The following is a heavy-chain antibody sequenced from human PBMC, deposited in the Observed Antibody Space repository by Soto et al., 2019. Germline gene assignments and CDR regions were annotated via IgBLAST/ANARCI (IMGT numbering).Heavy chain of an antibody. J-gene: IGHJ6*02. CDR1: GGSISSYY. D-gene: IGHD3-10*01. CDR3: AKIRVGEHYHYTLDV. V-gene: IGHV4-59*01. CDR2: IHYSGTT. Sequence: SETLSLTCTVSGGSISSYYWTWIRLPPGKGLEWIGSIHYSGTTSYNPSLKSRVTISEDTSKNQFSLKLSSVTAADTAVYFCAKIRVGEHYHYTLDVRGQGTSVTVSS.